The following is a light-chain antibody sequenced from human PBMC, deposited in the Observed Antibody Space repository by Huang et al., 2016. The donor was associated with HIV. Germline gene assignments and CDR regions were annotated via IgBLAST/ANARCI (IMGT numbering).Light chain of an antibody. V-gene: IGKV3-15*01. CDR2: GGA. J-gene: IGKJ4*01. CDR1: QTVTKN. Sequence: MTQSPAILSVSPGERASLSCRTSQTVTKNLAWYQHRPGQAPRGLIYGGATRAAGVPARFSGSGSGTDFTLTISSLQSEDFGIYYCHQYDIWPPAFGGGTRVEVK. CDR3: HQYDIWPPA.